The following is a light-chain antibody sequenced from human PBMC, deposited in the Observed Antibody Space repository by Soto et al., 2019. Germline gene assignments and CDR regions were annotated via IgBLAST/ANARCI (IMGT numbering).Light chain of an antibody. V-gene: IGLV1-51*01. CDR1: SSNIGNNY. J-gene: IGLJ1*01. Sequence: QSVLTQPPSVSAAPGQKVTISCSWISSNIGNNYVSWYQQLPGTAPKLLIYDNNKRPSGIPDRFSGSKSGTSATLGITGLQTGDEADYYCGTWDSSLTVGVFGTGTKVTVL. CDR3: GTWDSSLTVGV. CDR2: DNN.